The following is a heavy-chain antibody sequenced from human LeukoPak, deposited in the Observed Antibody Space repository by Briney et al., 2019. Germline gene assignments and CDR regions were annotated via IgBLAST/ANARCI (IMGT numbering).Heavy chain of an antibody. Sequence: PGGSLRLSCAASGFTFSSYAMSWVRQAPGKGLEWVSAISGSGGSTYYADSVKGRFTISRDNSKNTLYLQMNSLRAEDTAVYYCAKAGYYDFWSGSYYFDYWGQGTLVAVSS. CDR1: GFTFSSYA. CDR3: AKAGYYDFWSGSYYFDY. J-gene: IGHJ4*02. D-gene: IGHD3-3*01. CDR2: ISGSGGST. V-gene: IGHV3-23*01.